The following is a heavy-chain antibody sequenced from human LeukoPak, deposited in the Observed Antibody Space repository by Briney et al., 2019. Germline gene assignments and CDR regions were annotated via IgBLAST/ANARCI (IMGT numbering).Heavy chain of an antibody. V-gene: IGHV4-59*08. CDR1: GGSISGAYY. CDR3: ARRWVYDKRAFDA. D-gene: IGHD3-16*01. J-gene: IGHJ3*01. CDR2: IYYTGTT. Sequence: SETLSLTCTVSGGSISGAYYWSWIRQPPGKGLEWIGYIYYTGTTDSNPSLKSRVTISLDTSKNQFSLNLSSVTAADTAVYYCARRWVYDKRAFDAWGQGTMVTVSS.